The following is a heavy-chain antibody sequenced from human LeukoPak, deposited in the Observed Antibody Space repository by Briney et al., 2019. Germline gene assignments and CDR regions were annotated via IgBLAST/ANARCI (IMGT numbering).Heavy chain of an antibody. J-gene: IGHJ4*02. CDR2: DFNNGNI. Sequence: SETLSLTCTVSGSSISTHSWGWVRQPPGKGLEWIGYDFNNGNINFNPALKSRVTISVDTSKRQFSLKLRSVTAADTATYFCARDNWGSLDYWGQGILVTVSS. CDR1: GSSISTHS. V-gene: IGHV4-59*11. D-gene: IGHD7-27*01. CDR3: ARDNWGSLDY.